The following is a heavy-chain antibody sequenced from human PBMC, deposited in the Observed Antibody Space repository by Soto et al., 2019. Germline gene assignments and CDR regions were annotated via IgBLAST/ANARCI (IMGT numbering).Heavy chain of an antibody. CDR3: ARFFRGQLVRFDY. CDR2: IYYSGST. V-gene: IGHV4-61*01. D-gene: IGHD6-13*01. CDR1: GGSVSSGSYY. J-gene: IGHJ4*02. Sequence: PSETLSLTCTVSGGSVSSGSYYWSWIRQPPGKGLEWIGYIYYSGSTNYNPSLKSRVTISVDTSKNQFSLKLSSVTAADTAVYYCARFFRGQLVRFDYWGQGTLVTVSS.